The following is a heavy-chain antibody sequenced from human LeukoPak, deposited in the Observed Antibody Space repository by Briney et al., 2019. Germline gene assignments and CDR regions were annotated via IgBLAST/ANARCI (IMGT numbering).Heavy chain of an antibody. V-gene: IGHV1-2*02. D-gene: IGHD3-22*01. CDR2: INPNTGAT. Sequence: ASVKVSCKASGYTFTAYYIHWVRQAPDQGLQWMSWINPNTGATDYAQKFQGRVTVTRDTSISTAFMELSRLRSDDTAVYYCARVKTMIVVVRLFDYWGQGTLVTVSS. CDR1: GYTFTAYY. CDR3: ARVKTMIVVVRLFDY. J-gene: IGHJ4*02.